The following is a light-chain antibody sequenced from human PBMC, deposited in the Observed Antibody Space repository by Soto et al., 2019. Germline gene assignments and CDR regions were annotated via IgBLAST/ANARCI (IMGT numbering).Light chain of an antibody. J-gene: IGKJ5*01. CDR3: QQNYSLPIT. CDR1: QTITTS. CDR2: AAS. V-gene: IGKV1-39*01. Sequence: DIQMTQSPSYLSASVGDRISITCRTSQTITTSLNWYRQKPGKAPDLLIYAASSLQSGIPSRFGGRGSGTDFTLTITGLQPEDFATYYCQQNYSLPITFGQGTRLEI.